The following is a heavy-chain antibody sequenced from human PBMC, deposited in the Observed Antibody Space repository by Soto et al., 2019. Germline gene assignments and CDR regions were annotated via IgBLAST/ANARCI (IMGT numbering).Heavy chain of an antibody. CDR2: IIPIFGTA. V-gene: IGHV1-69*13. J-gene: IGHJ6*02. D-gene: IGHD1-26*01. CDR1: GGTFSSYA. CDR3: ARGDYYYYGMDV. Sequence: GASVKVSCKASGGTFSSYAISWVRQAPGQGLEWMGGIIPIFGTANYAQKFQGRVTITADESTSTAYMELSSLRSEDTAMYYCARGDYYYYGMDVWGQGTTVTVSS.